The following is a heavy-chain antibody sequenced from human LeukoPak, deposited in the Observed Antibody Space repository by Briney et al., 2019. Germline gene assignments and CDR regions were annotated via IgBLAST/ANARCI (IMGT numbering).Heavy chain of an antibody. Sequence: QPGGSLRLSWAASGFTFSSYSMNWVRQAPGRGLEWVSYISSSSSIIYDADSVKGRFTISRDNAKNSLYLQMSSLRAEDTAVYYCARVSTYNFWSGSYSTTYYMYVWGKGTTVTVSS. CDR2: ISSSSSII. V-gene: IGHV3-48*01. CDR3: ARVSTYNFWSGSYSTTYYMYV. J-gene: IGHJ6*03. CDR1: GFTFSSYS. D-gene: IGHD3-3*01.